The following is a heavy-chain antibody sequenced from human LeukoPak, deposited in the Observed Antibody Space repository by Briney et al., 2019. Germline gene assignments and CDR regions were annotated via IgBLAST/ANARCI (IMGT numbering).Heavy chain of an antibody. CDR1: GGSISSGSYY. V-gene: IGHV4-61*01. CDR3: ARTTEGYAGGPGYSYYYYMDV. Sequence: PSETLSLTCTVSGGSISSGSYYWSWIRQPPGKGLEWIGYIHYSGSTHYNPSLKSRVTISVDTSKNQVSLKLRSVTAADTAVYYRARTTEGYAGGPGYSYYYYMDVWGKGTTVTISS. J-gene: IGHJ6*03. D-gene: IGHD5-12*01. CDR2: IHYSGST.